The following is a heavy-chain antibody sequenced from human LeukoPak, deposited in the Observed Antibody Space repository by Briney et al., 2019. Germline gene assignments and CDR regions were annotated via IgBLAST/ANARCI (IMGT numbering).Heavy chain of an antibody. V-gene: IGHV4-30-4*08. CDR3: ASSVGATAVGYFDY. CDR1: GGSISSGDYY. D-gene: IGHD1-26*01. Sequence: SETLSLTCTVSGGSISSGDYYWSWIRQPPGKGLEWIGYIYYSGSTYYNPSLKSRVTISVDTSKNQFSLKLSSVTAADTAVYYCASSVGATAVGYFDYWGQRTLVTVSS. J-gene: IGHJ4*02. CDR2: IYYSGST.